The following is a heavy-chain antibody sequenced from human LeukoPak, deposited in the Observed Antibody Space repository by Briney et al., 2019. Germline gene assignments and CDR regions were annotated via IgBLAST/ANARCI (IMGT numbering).Heavy chain of an antibody. CDR1: GFTFSSYA. D-gene: IGHD3-22*01. Sequence: PGGSLRLSCAASGFTFSSYAMHWVRQAPGKGLEYVSAISSNGGSTYYANSVKDRFTISRDNSKNTLYLQMGSLRAEDTAVYYCARGSGYPYYFDYWGQGTLVTVSS. CDR2: ISSNGGST. J-gene: IGHJ4*02. V-gene: IGHV3-64*01. CDR3: ARGSGYPYYFDY.